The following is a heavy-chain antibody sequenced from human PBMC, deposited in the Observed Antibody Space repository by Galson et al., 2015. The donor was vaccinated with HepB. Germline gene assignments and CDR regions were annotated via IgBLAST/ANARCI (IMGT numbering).Heavy chain of an antibody. D-gene: IGHD3-22*01. Sequence: QSGAEVKKPGESLRISCKGSGYSFTSYWVSWVRQMPGKGLEWMGRIDPSDSYTNYSPSFQGHVTISADKSISTAYLQWSSLKASDTAMYYCARHGAGDWGSRAPDGSGYYYDYWGQGTLVTVSS. CDR2: IDPSDSYT. V-gene: IGHV5-10-1*01. CDR1: GYSFTSYW. J-gene: IGHJ4*02. CDR3: ARHGAGDWGSRAPDGSGYYYDY.